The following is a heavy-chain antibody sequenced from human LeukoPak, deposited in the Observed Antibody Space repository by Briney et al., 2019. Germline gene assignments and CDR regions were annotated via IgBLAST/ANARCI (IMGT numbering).Heavy chain of an antibody. CDR3: TRSGNLDP. CDR2: IRSKAYGGTT. J-gene: IGHJ5*02. D-gene: IGHD1-26*01. CDR1: GFTFGDYA. Sequence: GGSLRLSCTASGFTFGDYAMGWVRQAPGKGLEWVGFIRSKAYGGTTEYAASVKGRFTISRDDSKSIAYLQMNSLKTEDTAVYYCTRSGNLDPWGQGTLVTVSS. V-gene: IGHV3-49*04.